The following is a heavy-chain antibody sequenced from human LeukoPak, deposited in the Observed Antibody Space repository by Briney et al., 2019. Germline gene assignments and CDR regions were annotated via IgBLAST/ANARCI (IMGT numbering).Heavy chain of an antibody. CDR3: ATVMYSNYPYYYYMDV. D-gene: IGHD4-11*01. J-gene: IGHJ6*03. CDR2: IYTSGST. CDR1: GGSISSGSYY. V-gene: IGHV4-61*02. Sequence: SQTLSLTCTVSGGSISSGSYYWSWIRQPAGKGLEWIGRIYTSGSTNYNPSLKSRVTISVDTSKNQFSLKLSSVTAADTAVYYCATVMYSNYPYYYYMDVWGKGTTATVSS.